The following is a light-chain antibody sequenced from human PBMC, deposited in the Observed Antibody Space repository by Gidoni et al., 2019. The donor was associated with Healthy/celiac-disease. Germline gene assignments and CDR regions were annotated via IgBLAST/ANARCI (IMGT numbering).Light chain of an antibody. J-gene: IGKJ5*01. V-gene: IGKV3-11*01. CDR1: QSVSSY. Sequence: EIVLPHSPATLSFSPGERATLSYGASQSVSSYLAWYQQKPGQAPRLLIYDASNRATGIPARFSGSGSGTDFTITISSREPEDLAVYYCQQRNNYPITFGQGTRLEIK. CDR2: DAS. CDR3: QQRNNYPIT.